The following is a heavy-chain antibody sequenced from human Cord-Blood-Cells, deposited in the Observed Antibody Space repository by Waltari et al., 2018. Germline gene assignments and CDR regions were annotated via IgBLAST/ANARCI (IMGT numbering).Heavy chain of an antibody. CDR2: IKHSRST. D-gene: IGHD6-13*01. J-gene: IGHJ4*02. CDR1: GGSFSGYY. Sequence: QVQLQQWGAGLLKPPATLSLTCAAYGGSFSGYYWSWLRQPPGKGVEWIGEIKHSRSTNYNPYLKRRVTISVDTSKNEVYLKLSSVTDAETAVNYCARVPGIAAAGTGSYYFDYWGQGTLVTVSS. V-gene: IGHV4-34*01. CDR3: ARVPGIAAAGTGSYYFDY.